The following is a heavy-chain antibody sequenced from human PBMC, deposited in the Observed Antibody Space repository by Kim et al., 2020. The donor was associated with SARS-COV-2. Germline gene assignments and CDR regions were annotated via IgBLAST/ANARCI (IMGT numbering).Heavy chain of an antibody. V-gene: IGHV3-21*01. CDR3: ARDGWGCAPFYYFGMDV. J-gene: IGHJ6*02. CDR1: GFTFSSYS. Sequence: GGSLRLSCAASGFTFSSYSLNWVRQFPGKGLEWVSSISTNSNYIYYADSVKGRFTISRDNAKNSLYLQMNSLRAEDTAVYYCARDGWGCAPFYYFGMDVWGPGATVTVSS. CDR2: ISTNSNYI. D-gene: IGHD3-10*01.